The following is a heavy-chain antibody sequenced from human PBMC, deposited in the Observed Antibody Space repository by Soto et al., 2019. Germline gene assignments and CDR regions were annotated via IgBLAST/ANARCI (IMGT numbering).Heavy chain of an antibody. J-gene: IGHJ6*02. CDR1: GSSFSSDTHY. V-gene: IGHV4-61*01. D-gene: IGHD2-2*02. CDR3: AXFVRSCSGTTCYTRADV. Sequence: SETLSLTCTVSGSSFSSDTHYWGWIRQPPGKRLEWLGFIYSSGSTNYNPSLKSRVTMSVDTSKNQFSLKLRSVIVADTAVYHCAXFVRSCSGTTCYTRADVWGQGTTVTVSS. CDR2: IYSSGST.